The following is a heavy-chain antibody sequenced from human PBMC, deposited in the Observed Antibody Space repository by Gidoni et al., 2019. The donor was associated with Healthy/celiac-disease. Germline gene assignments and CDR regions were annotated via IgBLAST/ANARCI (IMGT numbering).Heavy chain of an antibody. CDR2: IYYSGCT. J-gene: IGHJ6*02. CDR1: GVSISSGCYY. CDR3: ARDSSERHYYDSSGPRYGMDV. D-gene: IGHD3-22*01. V-gene: IGHV4-31*03. Sequence: QVQLQASGPGLVKPSQTLSLTCTLSGVSISSGCYYRYWVRQHPGKGLEWIGYIYYSGCTYYNPSLKSRVTISVDTSKNQFSLKLSSVTAADTAVYYCARDSSERHYYDSSGPRYGMDVWGQGTTVTVSS.